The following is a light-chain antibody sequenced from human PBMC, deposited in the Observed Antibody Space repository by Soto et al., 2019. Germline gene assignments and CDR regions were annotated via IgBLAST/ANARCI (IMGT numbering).Light chain of an antibody. V-gene: IGKV3D-20*02. CDR2: GAS. Sequence: EIVLTQSPVTLSLSPGERATLSCRASQSVRSNFLAWYQQKPGQAPRLLIYGASSRATGIPDRFSGSGSGTDFTLTISRLEPEDFAVYYCQQRSKWPPEVTFGQGTRLEIK. J-gene: IGKJ5*01. CDR3: QQRSKWPPEVT. CDR1: QSVRSNF.